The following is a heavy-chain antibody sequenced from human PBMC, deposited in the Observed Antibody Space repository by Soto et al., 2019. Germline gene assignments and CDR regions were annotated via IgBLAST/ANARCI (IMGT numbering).Heavy chain of an antibody. Sequence: SETLSLTCTVSGGSITGYYWSWIRQPPGKGPEWIGNIHYSGSTNYNPSLKSRVTISVDTSKNQFSLRLISVTAAETAVYYCARHSYYSSPLRFDPWCQGTLVTVSS. CDR3: ARHSYYSSPLRFDP. CDR1: GGSITGYY. J-gene: IGHJ5*02. CDR2: IHYSGST. V-gene: IGHV4-59*08. D-gene: IGHD2-2*01.